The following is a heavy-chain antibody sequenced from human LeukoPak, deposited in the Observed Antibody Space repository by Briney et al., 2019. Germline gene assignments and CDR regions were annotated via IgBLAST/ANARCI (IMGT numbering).Heavy chain of an antibody. D-gene: IGHD5-18*01. V-gene: IGHV3-30*02. CDR3: ARGRYSYGPGGGDHYFDY. CDR1: GFTFSTYG. J-gene: IGHJ4*02. CDR2: IRFDRGDK. Sequence: GGSLRLSCAATGFTFSTYGMHWVRQAPGKGPEWVSFIRFDRGDKDYADSVKGRFTISRDTSKNTLYLEMNSLRPEDTAVYYCARGRYSYGPGGGDHYFDYWGQGTLVTVSS.